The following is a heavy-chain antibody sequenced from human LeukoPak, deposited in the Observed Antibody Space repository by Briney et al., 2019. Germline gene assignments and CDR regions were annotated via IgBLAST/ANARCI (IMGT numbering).Heavy chain of an antibody. CDR1: GGSISSSSYY. Sequence: SETLSLTCTVSGGSISSSSYYWGWIRQPPGKGLEWIGSIYYSGSTYYNPSLKSRVTISVDTSKNQFSLKLSSVTAADTAVYYCARGPFGVVIAGGSNWFDPWGQGTLVTVSS. CDR3: ARGPFGVVIAGGSNWFDP. V-gene: IGHV4-39*01. D-gene: IGHD3-3*01. J-gene: IGHJ5*02. CDR2: IYYSGST.